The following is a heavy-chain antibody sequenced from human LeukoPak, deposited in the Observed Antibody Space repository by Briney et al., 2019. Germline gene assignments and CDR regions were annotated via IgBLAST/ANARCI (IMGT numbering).Heavy chain of an antibody. CDR3: AKISANRDGSGSYEYYFDY. Sequence: QAGGSLRLSCAASGFTFSSYAMSWVRQAPGKGLEWVSAISGSGGSTYYADSVKGRFTISRDNSKNTLYLQMNSLRAEDTAVYYCAKISANRDGSGSYEYYFDYWGQGTLVTVSS. CDR1: GFTFSSYA. CDR2: ISGSGGST. J-gene: IGHJ4*02. D-gene: IGHD3-10*01. V-gene: IGHV3-23*01.